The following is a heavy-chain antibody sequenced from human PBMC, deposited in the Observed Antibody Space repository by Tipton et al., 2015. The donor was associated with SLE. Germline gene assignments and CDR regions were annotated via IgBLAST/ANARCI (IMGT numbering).Heavy chain of an antibody. J-gene: IGHJ4*02. V-gene: IGHV4-38-2*02. D-gene: IGHD2-15*01. CDR3: ARDAQGYCSGGSCYSLDY. CDR1: GFSISSGYY. CDR2: MYHTGNT. Sequence: TLSLTCAVSGFSISSGYYWGWIRQPPGKGLGWIGSMYHTGNTYYTPSLRSRVTISIDTSKNQFSLNLNSVTAADTAIYYCARDAQGYCSGGSCYSLDYWGQGTLVAVSS.